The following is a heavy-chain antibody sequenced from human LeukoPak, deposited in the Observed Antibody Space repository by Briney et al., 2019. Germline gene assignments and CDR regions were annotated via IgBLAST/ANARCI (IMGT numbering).Heavy chain of an antibody. CDR2: IYTSGST. D-gene: IGHD3-10*01. J-gene: IGHJ4*02. CDR3: AREGRMVRGSLDY. Sequence: PSETLSLTCTVSGGSISSGSYYWSWIRQPAGKGLEWIGRIYTSGSTNYNPSLKSRVTISVDTSKNQFSLKLSSVTAADTAVYYCAREGRMVRGSLDYWGQGTLVTVSS. V-gene: IGHV4-61*02. CDR1: GGSISSGSYY.